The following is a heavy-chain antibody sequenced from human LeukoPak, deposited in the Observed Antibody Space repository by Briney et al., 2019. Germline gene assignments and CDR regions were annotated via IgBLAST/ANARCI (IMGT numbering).Heavy chain of an antibody. CDR1: GGSFSGYY. CDR2: INHSGST. CDR3: ARHSRTYYDILTGPYGGYFDY. J-gene: IGHJ4*02. V-gene: IGHV4-34*01. D-gene: IGHD3-9*01. Sequence: SETLSLTCAVYGGSFSGYYWSWIRQPPGKGLEWIGEINHSGSTNYNPSLKSRVTISVDTAKNQFSLKLNSVTAADTAVYYCARHSRTYYDILTGPYGGYFDYWGQATLVTVSS.